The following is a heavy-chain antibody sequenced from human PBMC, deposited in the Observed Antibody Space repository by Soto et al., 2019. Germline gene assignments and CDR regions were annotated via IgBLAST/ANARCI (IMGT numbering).Heavy chain of an antibody. J-gene: IGHJ4*02. D-gene: IGHD4-4*01. CDR1: GVTFSSYT. CDR2: IKSGDNDR. V-gene: IGHV3-21*04. Sequence: GGSLRLSCAASGVTFSSYTMNWVRQAPGKGLEWVSSIKSGDNDRYYADSVKGRFTISRGNAQNSVSLQMNSLRAEDTAIYYCARFEIVTLGTGPFDNWAQGTLVTFSS. CDR3: ARFEIVTLGTGPFDN.